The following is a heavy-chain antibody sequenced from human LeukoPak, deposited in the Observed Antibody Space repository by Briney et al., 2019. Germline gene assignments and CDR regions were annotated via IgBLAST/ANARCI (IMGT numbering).Heavy chain of an antibody. CDR1: GFTFSSYA. Sequence: PGGSLRLSCAASGFTFSSYAMSWVRQAPGKGLEWVSAISGSGGSTYYADSVKGRFTISRDNSKNTLSLQMNSLRAEDTAVYYCAKDRVTYYYDSSGYPDYWGQGTLVTVSS. J-gene: IGHJ4*02. V-gene: IGHV3-23*01. CDR2: ISGSGGST. CDR3: AKDRVTYYYDSSGYPDY. D-gene: IGHD3-22*01.